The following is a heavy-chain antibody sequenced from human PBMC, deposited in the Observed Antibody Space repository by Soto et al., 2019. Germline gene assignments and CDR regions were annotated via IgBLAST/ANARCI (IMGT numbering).Heavy chain of an antibody. CDR1: GFTFSSYA. CDR3: ARADIAALD. J-gene: IGHJ4*02. D-gene: IGHD6-6*01. CDR2: ISYDGSNK. Sequence: VGSLRLSCAASGFTFSSYAMHWVRQAPGKGLEWVAVISYDGSNKYYADSVKGRFTISRDNSKNTLYLQMNSLRAEDTAVYYCARADIAALDWGQGTLVTVSS. V-gene: IGHV3-30-3*01.